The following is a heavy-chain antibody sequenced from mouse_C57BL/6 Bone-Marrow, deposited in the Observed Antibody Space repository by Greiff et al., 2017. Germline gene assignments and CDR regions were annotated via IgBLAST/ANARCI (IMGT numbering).Heavy chain of an antibody. CDR3: ALLGRVYAMDY. V-gene: IGHV1-9*01. CDR2: ILPGSGST. Sequence: QVQLQQSGAELMKPGASVKLSCKATGYTFTGYWIEWVKQRPGHGLEWIGEILPGSGSTNYNEKFTGKATFTADTSTNTAYMQLSSLTTEDSAIDYCALLGRVYAMDYWGQGTSVTVSS. CDR1: GYTFTGYW. J-gene: IGHJ4*01. D-gene: IGHD4-1*01.